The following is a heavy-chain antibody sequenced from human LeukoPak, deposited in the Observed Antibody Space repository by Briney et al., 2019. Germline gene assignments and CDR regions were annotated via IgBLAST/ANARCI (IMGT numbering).Heavy chain of an antibody. Sequence: SETLSLTCAVYGGSFSGYYWSWIRQPPGKGLEWIGEINHSGSTNYNPSLKSRVTISVDTSKNQFSLKLSSVTAADTAVYYCARDLASRYYGSGSYYDWFDPWGQGTLVTVSS. J-gene: IGHJ5*02. V-gene: IGHV4-34*01. CDR1: GGSFSGYY. CDR3: ARDLASRYYGSGSYYDWFDP. CDR2: INHSGST. D-gene: IGHD3-10*01.